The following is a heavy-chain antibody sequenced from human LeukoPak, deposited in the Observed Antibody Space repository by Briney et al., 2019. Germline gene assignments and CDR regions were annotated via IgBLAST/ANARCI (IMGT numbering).Heavy chain of an antibody. D-gene: IGHD3-10*01. Sequence: GASVKVSCKASGYTFTGYYMHWVRQAPGQGLEWMGIINPSGGSTSYAQKFQGRVTMTRDTSTSTVYMELSSLRSEDTAVYYCARESPHYYGSGNYYYYYGMDVWGQGTTVTVSS. J-gene: IGHJ6*02. CDR3: ARESPHYYGSGNYYYYYGMDV. CDR1: GYTFTGYY. CDR2: INPSGGST. V-gene: IGHV1-46*01.